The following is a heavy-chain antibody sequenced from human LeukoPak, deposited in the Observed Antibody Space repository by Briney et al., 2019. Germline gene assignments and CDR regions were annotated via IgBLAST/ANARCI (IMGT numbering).Heavy chain of an antibody. CDR3: ARWTTTFLDY. CDR1: GYTLTELS. CDR2: FDPEDGET. Sequence: ASVKVSCKVSGYTLTELSMHWVRQAPGKGLEWMGGFDPEDGETIYAQKFQGGVTMTRDTSTSTVYMDLSSLRSEDTAVYYCARWTTTFLDYWGQGTLVTVSS. D-gene: IGHD5-24*01. V-gene: IGHV1-24*01. J-gene: IGHJ4*02.